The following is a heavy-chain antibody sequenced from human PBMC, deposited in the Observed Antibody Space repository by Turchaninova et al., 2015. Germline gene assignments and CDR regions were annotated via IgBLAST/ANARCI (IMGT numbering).Heavy chain of an antibody. CDR1: GFIFYNEG. D-gene: IGHD1-1*01. CDR2: INWNSGSI. Sequence: EVHRVGSGGGLVQPGTSLSISFGASGFIFYNEGMHWVRQFSGKGHELVSGINWNSGSIHYADSVMGRFTISRDNAKNSLYLQMNSLRAEDMALYFCARDNDRDDDGWFDSWGQGTLVTVSS. CDR3: ARDNDRDDDGWFDS. V-gene: IGHV3-9*03. J-gene: IGHJ5*01.